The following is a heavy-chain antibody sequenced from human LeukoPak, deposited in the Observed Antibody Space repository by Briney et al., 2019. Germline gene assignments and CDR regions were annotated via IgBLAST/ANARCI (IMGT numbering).Heavy chain of an antibody. V-gene: IGHV4-59*08. CDR3: ARHRGRIYFDY. CDR1: GSSISSYY. D-gene: IGHD2/OR15-2a*01. J-gene: IGHJ4*02. Sequence: PSETLSLTCTVSGSSISSYYWSWIRQPPGKGQEWIGYIYYSGSTNYNPSLKSRVTISVDTSKNQFSLKLSSVTAADTAVYYCARHRGRIYFDYWGQGTLVTVSS. CDR2: IYYSGST.